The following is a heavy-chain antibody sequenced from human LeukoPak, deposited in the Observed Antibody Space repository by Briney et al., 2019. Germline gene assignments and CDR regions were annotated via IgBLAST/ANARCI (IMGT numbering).Heavy chain of an antibody. CDR3: AREATWGQWYFDH. V-gene: IGHV3-30*03. J-gene: IGHJ4*02. Sequence: GGSLRLSCVASGFSFRNHGMHWVRQAPGKGLEWVSVIASDGGAKFYADSVKGRFTLSRDNPKNMFFLQMNLLTVEDTAIYYCAREATWGQWYFDHWGQGTPVTVSS. CDR2: IASDGGAK. D-gene: IGHD6-19*01. CDR1: GFSFRNHG.